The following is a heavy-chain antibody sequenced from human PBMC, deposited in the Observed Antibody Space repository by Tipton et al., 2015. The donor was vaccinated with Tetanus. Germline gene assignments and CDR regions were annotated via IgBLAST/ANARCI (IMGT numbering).Heavy chain of an antibody. D-gene: IGHD2-15*01. V-gene: IGHV4-4*07. Sequence: LRLSCTVSGGSISSYYWSWIRQPAGKGLEWIGHIYTSGSTNYNPSLKSRVTMSVDTSKNQFSLKLSSVTAADTAVYYCARVYCSGGSCYDGWGDWGQGTLVTVSS. CDR1: GGSISSYY. CDR2: IYTSGST. CDR3: ARVYCSGGSCYDGWGD. J-gene: IGHJ4*02.